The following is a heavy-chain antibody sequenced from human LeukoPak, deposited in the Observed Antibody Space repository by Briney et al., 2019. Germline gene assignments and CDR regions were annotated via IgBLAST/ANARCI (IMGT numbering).Heavy chain of an antibody. V-gene: IGHV4-39*01. CDR2: VYSGNT. CDR3: ARHHAEILVPND. Sequence: PSETLPLTCTVSGGYIISRSHYWGWIRQPPGKGLEWIGSVYSGNTYYNPSLKTRATISIDTPTSKNQFSLTLSSVTAADTAVYYCARHHAEILVPNDWGQGTLVTVSS. J-gene: IGHJ4*02. D-gene: IGHD1-1*01. CDR1: GGYIISRSHY.